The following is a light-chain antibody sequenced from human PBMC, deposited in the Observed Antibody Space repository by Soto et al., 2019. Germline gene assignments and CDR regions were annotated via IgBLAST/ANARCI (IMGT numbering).Light chain of an antibody. CDR3: MQTAHWPYT. V-gene: IGKV2-30*01. J-gene: IGKJ2*01. Sequence: DVVMTQSPLSLPVTLGQSASISCTSSQSLVYADGNTYLNWLQQRPGQSPRRLIYKVFNRDSGVPDRFSGSASGSELTLTISRVEAEDIGVYYCMQTAHWPYTFGRGTKVDIK. CDR1: QSLVYADGNTY. CDR2: KVF.